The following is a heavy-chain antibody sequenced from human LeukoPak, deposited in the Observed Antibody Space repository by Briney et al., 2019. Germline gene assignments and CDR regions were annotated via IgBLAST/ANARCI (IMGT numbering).Heavy chain of an antibody. CDR1: GFIFSSHW. J-gene: IGHJ4*02. D-gene: IGHD3-22*01. CDR3: ARGAGGYYDSSGYPS. V-gene: IGHV3-7*01. Sequence: GGSLRLSCAASGFIFSSHWMSWVRQAPGKGLEWVASVNPDGSTRQYVDSMKGRFTISRDNGRNSLYLQMTSLRAEDTAVYYCARGAGGYYDSSGYPSWGQGTLVTVSS. CDR2: VNPDGSTR.